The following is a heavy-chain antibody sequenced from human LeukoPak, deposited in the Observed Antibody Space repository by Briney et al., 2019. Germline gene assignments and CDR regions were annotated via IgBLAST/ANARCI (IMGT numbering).Heavy chain of an antibody. CDR1: GYSFTRYW. D-gene: IGHD5-18*01. J-gene: IGHJ6*03. Sequence: GESLKISCKGSGYSFTRYWITRVRQMPRKGLEWMGNIYPGDSDTRYNLSFQGQVTISADRSINTAYLQWSSLKASDTAMYYCARQPHLWFYMDVWGKGTTVTVSS. CDR3: ARQPHLWFYMDV. V-gene: IGHV5-51*01. CDR2: IYPGDSDT.